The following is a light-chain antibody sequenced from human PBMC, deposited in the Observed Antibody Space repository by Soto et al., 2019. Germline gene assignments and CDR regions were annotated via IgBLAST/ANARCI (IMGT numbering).Light chain of an antibody. CDR1: QSISSW. J-gene: IGKJ1*01. Sequence: DIQMTQSPSSLAASVGDRVTITCRASQSISSWLAWYQQKPGKAPNLLIYKASTLKSGVPSRFSGSGSGTEFTLTISSLQPDDFATYYCQHYNSYSEVFGQGTKVDIK. CDR2: KAS. CDR3: QHYNSYSEV. V-gene: IGKV1-5*03.